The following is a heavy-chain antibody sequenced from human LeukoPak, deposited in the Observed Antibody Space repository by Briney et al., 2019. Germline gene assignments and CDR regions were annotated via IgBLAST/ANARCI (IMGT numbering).Heavy chain of an antibody. Sequence: SETLSLTCAVYGGSFSGYYWSWIRQPPGKGLEWIGEINHSGGTNYNPSLKSRVTISVDTSKNQFSLKLSSVTAADTAVYYCARGSGWKRHFDYWGQGTLVTVSS. CDR2: INHSGGT. J-gene: IGHJ4*02. CDR1: GGSFSGYY. V-gene: IGHV4-34*01. D-gene: IGHD6-19*01. CDR3: ARGSGWKRHFDY.